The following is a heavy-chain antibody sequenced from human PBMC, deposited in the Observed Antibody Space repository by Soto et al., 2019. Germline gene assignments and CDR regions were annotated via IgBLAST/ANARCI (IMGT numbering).Heavy chain of an antibody. CDR3: ARGDSTDCSNGVCSFFYNHDMDV. CDR1: GNRLTDYH. V-gene: IGHV1-2*04. D-gene: IGHD2-8*01. Sequence: ASVKVASNATGNRLTDYHTHCVLQAPGQALDWXGRINPKSCGTSLAQKFEVWVTITTDTSIRTASMELNRMTSDDTAIYYCARGDSTDCSNGVCSFFYNHDMDVWGQGTTVTVSS. J-gene: IGHJ6*02. CDR2: INPKSCGT.